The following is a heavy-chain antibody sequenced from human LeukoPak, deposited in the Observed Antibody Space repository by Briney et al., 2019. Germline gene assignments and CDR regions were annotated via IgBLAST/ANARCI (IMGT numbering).Heavy chain of an antibody. D-gene: IGHD2-8*01. V-gene: IGHV3-9*01. CDR1: GFTFDNYA. CDR3: AKALMKGYYYYGMDA. J-gene: IGHJ6*02. CDR2: ISWNSGSI. Sequence: SRRLSCAASGFTFDNYAMHWVRQAPGKGLEWVSGISWNSGSIGYADSVKGRFTISRDNAKNSLYLQMNSLRAEDTALYYCAKALMKGYYYYGMDAWGQGTTVTVSS.